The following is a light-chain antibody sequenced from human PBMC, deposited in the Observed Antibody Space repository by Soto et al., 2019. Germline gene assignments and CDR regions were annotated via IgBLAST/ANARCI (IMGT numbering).Light chain of an antibody. CDR1: QDISDH. J-gene: IGKJ1*01. V-gene: IGKV1-27*01. CDR3: QKYNRTPRT. Sequence: DFQMTQSPSSLSASLGDRVTITCRASQDISDHLAWYQHKPGKVPKLLIYEASTLQSGVTSRFSGGGSGTDFTLTISSLQPEDVATYYCQKYNRTPRTFGQGTKVELK. CDR2: EAS.